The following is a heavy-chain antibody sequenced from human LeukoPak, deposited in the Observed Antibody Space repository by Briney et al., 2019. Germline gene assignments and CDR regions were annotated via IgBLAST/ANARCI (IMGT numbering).Heavy chain of an antibody. V-gene: IGHV4-59*01. CDR1: GGSSSHYY. CDR2: IHSSGRT. J-gene: IGHJ4*02. D-gene: IGHD2-15*01. Sequence: SETLSLTCTVSGGSSSHYYWSWIRQPPGKGLEWIGYIHSSGRTIYSPSLKSRVAISVDTSKNMFSLKLSSVTAADSAVYYCARHRDIVVVVAALDYWGQGTLVTVSS. CDR3: ARHRDIVVVVAALDY.